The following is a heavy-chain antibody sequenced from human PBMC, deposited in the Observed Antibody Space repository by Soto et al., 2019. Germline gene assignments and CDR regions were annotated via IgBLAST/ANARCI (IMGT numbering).Heavy chain of an antibody. Sequence: LRLSCAASGFIFSNFGMHWVRQAPGKGLEWVTVISFDGSDKYYSDSVKGRFTISRDNSKNTLYLQMNSLRAEDTAVYYCAKSYGPYYYYYGVDVWGQGTTVTVSS. CDR3: AKSYGPYYYYYGVDV. J-gene: IGHJ6*02. CDR2: ISFDGSDK. D-gene: IGHD2-21*01. V-gene: IGHV3-30*18. CDR1: GFIFSNFG.